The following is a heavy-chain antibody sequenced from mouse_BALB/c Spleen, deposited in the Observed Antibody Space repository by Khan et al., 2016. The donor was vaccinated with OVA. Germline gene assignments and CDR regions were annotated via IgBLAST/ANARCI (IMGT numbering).Heavy chain of an antibody. D-gene: IGHD2-14*01. CDR3: ARKNYGYALAY. Sequence: SEPRLVQPSQSLSITCTVSNISITNSGVHWVRQSPGKGLEWLGVVRRGGSTAYPATFISRLSISKDNSKIQVFFKMNRLQPNEVSIYECARKNYGYALAYWGQGTLVTVSA. CDR2: VRRGGST. V-gene: IGHV2-2*02. J-gene: IGHJ3*01. CDR1: NISITNSG.